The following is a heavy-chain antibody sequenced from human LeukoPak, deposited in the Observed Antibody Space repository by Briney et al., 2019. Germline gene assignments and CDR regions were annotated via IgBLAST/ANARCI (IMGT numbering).Heavy chain of an antibody. CDR1: GFTFSTYA. V-gene: IGHV3-21*01. CDR2: ISSSSSYI. J-gene: IGHJ6*03. D-gene: IGHD2-15*01. Sequence: GGSLGLSCAASGFTFSTYAMNWVRQAPGKGLEWVSSISSSSSYIYYADSVKGRFTISRDNAKNSLYLQMNSLRAEDTAVYYCARVQIVVSLSYYYYYMDVWGKGTTVTISS. CDR3: ARVQIVVSLSYYYYYMDV.